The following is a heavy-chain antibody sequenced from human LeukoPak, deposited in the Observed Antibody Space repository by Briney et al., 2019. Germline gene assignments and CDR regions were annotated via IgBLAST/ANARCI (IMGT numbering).Heavy chain of an antibody. CDR2: INPNSGGT. D-gene: IGHD3-22*01. Sequence: ASVKVSCKASGYTFTGYYMHWVRQAPGQGLEWMGWINPNSGGTNYAQKFQGRVTMTRDTSISTAYMELSRLRSDDTAVYYCARASPWLIGDGAFDIWGQGTMVTASS. CDR3: ARASPWLIGDGAFDI. CDR1: GYTFTGYY. J-gene: IGHJ3*02. V-gene: IGHV1-2*02.